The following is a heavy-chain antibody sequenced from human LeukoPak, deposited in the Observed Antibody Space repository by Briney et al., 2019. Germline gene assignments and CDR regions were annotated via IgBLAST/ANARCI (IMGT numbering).Heavy chain of an antibody. Sequence: SVKVSCKASGGTFSSYAISWVRQAPGQGLEWMGRIIPILGIANYAQKFQGRVTITADESTSTAYMELSSLRSEDTAVYYCARIRITMVRGVITEYYYYMDVWGKGTTVTVSS. V-gene: IGHV1-69*04. J-gene: IGHJ6*03. CDR2: IIPILGIA. CDR3: ARIRITMVRGVITEYYYYMDV. D-gene: IGHD3-10*01. CDR1: GGTFSSYA.